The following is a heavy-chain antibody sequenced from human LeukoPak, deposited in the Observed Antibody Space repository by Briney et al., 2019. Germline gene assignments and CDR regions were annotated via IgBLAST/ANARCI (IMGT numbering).Heavy chain of an antibody. D-gene: IGHD6-6*01. V-gene: IGHV4-61*01. Sequence: SETLSLTCTVSGGSISSSSYYWSWIRQPPGKGLEWIGYIYYSGSTNYNPSLKSRVTISVDTSKNQFSLKLSSVTAADTAVYYCARGVYSSSTPTLDYWGQGTLVTVSS. J-gene: IGHJ4*02. CDR3: ARGVYSSSTPTLDY. CDR2: IYYSGST. CDR1: GGSISSSSYY.